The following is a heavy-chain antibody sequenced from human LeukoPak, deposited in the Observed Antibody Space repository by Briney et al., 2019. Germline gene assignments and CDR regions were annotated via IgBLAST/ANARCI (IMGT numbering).Heavy chain of an antibody. J-gene: IGHJ6*03. CDR2: ISYDGSNK. CDR3: ARLSAYYYGSQFYYYMDV. Sequence: GGSLRLSYAASGVTFSSYAIHWVRQAPGKGLEWVAVISYDGSNKYYADSVKGRFTISRDNSKNTLYLQMNSLRAGDTALYYCARLSAYYYGSQFYYYMDVWGKGTTVTVS. V-gene: IGHV3-30*04. CDR1: GVTFSSYA. D-gene: IGHD3-10*01.